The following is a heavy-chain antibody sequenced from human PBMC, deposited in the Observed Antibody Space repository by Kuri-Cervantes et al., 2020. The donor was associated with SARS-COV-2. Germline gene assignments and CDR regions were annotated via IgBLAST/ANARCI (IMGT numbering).Heavy chain of an antibody. V-gene: IGHV1-18*04. CDR1: GYTFTSYG. J-gene: IGHJ5*02. D-gene: IGHD2-2*01. Sequence: ASVKVSCKASGYTFTSYGISWVRQAPGQGLEWMGWISAYNGNTNYAQKLQGRVTMTTDTSTSTAYMELRSLRSDDTAVYYCATGAVVVPAAYNWFDPWGQGNRVNVSS. CDR2: ISAYNGNT. CDR3: ATGAVVVPAAYNWFDP.